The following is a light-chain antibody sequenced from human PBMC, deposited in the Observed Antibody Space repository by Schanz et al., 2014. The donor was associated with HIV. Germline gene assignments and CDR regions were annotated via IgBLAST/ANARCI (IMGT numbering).Light chain of an antibody. V-gene: IGLV1-44*01. CDR2: NSY. J-gene: IGLJ3*02. CDR1: NSNFRSNA. Sequence: QSVLTQPPSTSGTPGQRVTMSCSGSNSNFRSNAVNWYQHLPGTAPKLLIYNSYHRPSGVPDRFSGSESGTSASLAISGLQSEDEGDYYCATWDDGLEAWVFGGGTKVTVL. CDR3: ATWDDGLEAWV.